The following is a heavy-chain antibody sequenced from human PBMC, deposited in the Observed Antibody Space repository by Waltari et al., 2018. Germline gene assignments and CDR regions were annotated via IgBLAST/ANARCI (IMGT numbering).Heavy chain of an antibody. CDR2: IYYSGST. J-gene: IGHJ4*02. CDR3: ARIITYYYGSGGDY. CDR1: GGSISSSSYY. Sequence: QLQLQESGPGLVKPSETLSLTCTVSGGSISSSSYYRGWSRQPPGKGLEWIGSIYYSGSTYYNPSLKSRVTISVDTSKNQFSLKLSSVTAADTAVYYCARIITYYYGSGGDYWGQGTLVTVSS. V-gene: IGHV4-39*07. D-gene: IGHD3-10*01.